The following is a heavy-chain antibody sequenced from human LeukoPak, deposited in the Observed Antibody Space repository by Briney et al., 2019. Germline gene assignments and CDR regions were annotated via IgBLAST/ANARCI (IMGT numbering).Heavy chain of an antibody. Sequence: GGSLRLSCAASGFTFRSYAMSWVRQAPGKGLEWVSAISGSGGSTYYADSVKGRFTISRDNSKNTLYLQLNSLRAEDTAVYYCAKPEWELLPPDYWGQGTLVTVSS. CDR1: GFTFRSYA. J-gene: IGHJ4*02. D-gene: IGHD1-26*01. CDR3: AKPEWELLPPDY. CDR2: ISGSGGST. V-gene: IGHV3-23*01.